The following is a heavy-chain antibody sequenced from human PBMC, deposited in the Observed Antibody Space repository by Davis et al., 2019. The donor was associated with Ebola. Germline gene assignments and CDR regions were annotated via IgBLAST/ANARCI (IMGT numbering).Heavy chain of an antibody. CDR3: TSPYGVYEI. CDR1: GFTFSSYE. Sequence: GGSLRLSCAASGFTFSSYEMNWVRQASGKGLEWVGRIRSKANSYATAYAASVKGRFTISRDDSKNTAYLQMNSLKTEDTAVYYCTSPYGVYEIWSQGTLVTVSS. CDR2: IRSKANSYAT. V-gene: IGHV3-73*01. D-gene: IGHD4-17*01. J-gene: IGHJ4*02.